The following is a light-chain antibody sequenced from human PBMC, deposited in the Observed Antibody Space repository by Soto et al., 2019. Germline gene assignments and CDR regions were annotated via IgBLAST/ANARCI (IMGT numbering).Light chain of an antibody. V-gene: IGKV3-20*01. Sequence: EIVLTQSPGTLSLSPGERATLSCRASQSVSSSYLAWYQHKPGQAPRLLIYGASSRATGIPDRFSGSGSGTDFNLTISRLAPEDFAVYYCQQYGSSPHTFGQGTKLEIK. CDR2: GAS. CDR1: QSVSSSY. J-gene: IGKJ2*01. CDR3: QQYGSSPHT.